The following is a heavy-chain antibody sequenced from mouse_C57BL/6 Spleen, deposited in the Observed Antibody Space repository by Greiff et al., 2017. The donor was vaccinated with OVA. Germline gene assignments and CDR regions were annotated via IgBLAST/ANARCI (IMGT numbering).Heavy chain of an antibody. V-gene: IGHV10-1*01. J-gene: IGHJ3*01. CDR3: VRQEVWFAY. CDR2: IRSKSNNYAT. Sequence: EVKVVESGGGLVQPKGSLKLSCAAPGFSFNTYAMNWVRQAPGKGLEWVARIRSKSNNYATYYADSVKDRFTISRDDSESMLYLQMNNLKTEDTAMYDCVRQEVWFAYWGQGTLVTVSA. CDR1: GFSFNTYA.